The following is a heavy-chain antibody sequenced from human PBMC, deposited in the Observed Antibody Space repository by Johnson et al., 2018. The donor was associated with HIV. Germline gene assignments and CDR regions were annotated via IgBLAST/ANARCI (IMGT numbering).Heavy chain of an antibody. CDR1: GFTFSYYY. CDR2: ISSSGSTI. J-gene: IGHJ3*02. Sequence: QVQLVESGGGLVKPGGSLRLSCAASGFTFSYYYMSWIRQAPGKGLEWVSYISSSGSTIYYADSVQGRFTISRDNAKNSLYLQMNSLRAEDTAVYYCTRTDDTYYYDSSGYVDAFDIWGQGTMVTVSS. CDR3: TRTDDTYYYDSSGYVDAFDI. V-gene: IGHV3-11*04. D-gene: IGHD3-22*01.